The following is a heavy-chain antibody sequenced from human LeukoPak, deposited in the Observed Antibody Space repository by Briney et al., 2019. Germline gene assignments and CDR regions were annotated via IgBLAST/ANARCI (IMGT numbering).Heavy chain of an antibody. V-gene: IGHV3-13*01. CDR3: ARGGIQVSGIDEFDY. Sequence: GGSLRLSCAASGFTFIDYDMHWVRQVIGKGLEWVSAIGIRGDTHYSGSVKGRFTISRENAESSLYLQMNSLRAEDTAVYYCARGGIQVSGIDEFDYWGQGTLVAVSS. CDR1: GFTFIDYD. D-gene: IGHD6-19*01. J-gene: IGHJ4*02. CDR2: IGIRGDT.